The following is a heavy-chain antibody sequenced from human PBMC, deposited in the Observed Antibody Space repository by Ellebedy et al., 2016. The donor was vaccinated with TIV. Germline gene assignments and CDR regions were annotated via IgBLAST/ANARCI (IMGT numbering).Heavy chain of an antibody. CDR2: IYQDGSQK. V-gene: IGHV3-7*01. Sequence: PGGSLRLSCAASGFNFRSYWMGWVRQAPGKGLAWVANIYQDGSQKYYVDSVKGRFTISRDNADNSLFLQMNSLRAEDTAVYYCARRGSYGDYAVQINSWFDTWGRGTLVAVSS. CDR1: GFNFRSYW. D-gene: IGHD4-17*01. J-gene: IGHJ5*02. CDR3: ARRGSYGDYAVQINSWFDT.